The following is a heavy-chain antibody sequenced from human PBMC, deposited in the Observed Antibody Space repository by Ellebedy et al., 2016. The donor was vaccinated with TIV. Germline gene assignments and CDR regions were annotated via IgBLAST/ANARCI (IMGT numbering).Heavy chain of an antibody. CDR1: EASVTHYH. CDR2: IYRTGKT. J-gene: IGHJ4*02. CDR3: ARHERIPGLMGIDH. V-gene: IGHV4-59*08. D-gene: IGHD1-1*01. Sequence: SETLSLXXTVSEASVTHYHWSWIRPSPGKGLEWIGYIYRTGKTDYNPSLRGRVAMSIDTSNNQFTLTLTSVTAADTAVYFCARHERIPGLMGIDHWGQGTLVTVSS.